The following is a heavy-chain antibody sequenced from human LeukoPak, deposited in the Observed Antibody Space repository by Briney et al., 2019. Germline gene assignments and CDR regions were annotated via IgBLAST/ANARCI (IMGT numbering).Heavy chain of an antibody. D-gene: IGHD6-13*01. CDR2: ISGGGGSA. Sequence: PGGSLRLSCTASGFTFSSYAMSWVRQAPGKGLEWVSAISGGGGSAYYADSVKGRFTISRDNSKNTLYLQMNSLRAEDTAVYYCAKDHGIAAAGLLDYWGQGTLVTVSS. CDR1: GFTFSSYA. V-gene: IGHV3-23*01. J-gene: IGHJ4*02. CDR3: AKDHGIAAAGLLDY.